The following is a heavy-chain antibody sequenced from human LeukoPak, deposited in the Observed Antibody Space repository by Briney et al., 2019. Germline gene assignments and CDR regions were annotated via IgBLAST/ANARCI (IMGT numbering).Heavy chain of an antibody. CDR2: IYLDDSDT. CDR3: ATIAVAGRDDY. V-gene: IGHV5-51*01. Sequence: PGESLKISCKGSGYRFHTYWIAWVRQMPGKGLEWMGIIYLDDSDTRYSPSFQGQVTISADKSINTAYLRWGSLKASDTAMYYCATIAVAGRDDYWGQGTLVTVSS. CDR1: GYRFHTYW. J-gene: IGHJ4*02. D-gene: IGHD6-19*01.